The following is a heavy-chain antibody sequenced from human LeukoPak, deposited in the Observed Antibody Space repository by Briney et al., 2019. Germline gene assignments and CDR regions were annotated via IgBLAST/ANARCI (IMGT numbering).Heavy chain of an antibody. CDR2: ISYSGST. CDR1: GXSIGSYY. D-gene: IGHD6-13*01. Sequence: SETLSLTCTVSGXSIGSYYGTWFRQPPGKGLEWIGYISYSGSTNYNPSLKSRVTISVDTSKNQFSLKLSSVTAADTAVYYCARSYSSTWYGDFHHWGQGTLVTVSS. CDR3: ARSYSSTWYGDFHH. V-gene: IGHV4-59*01. J-gene: IGHJ1*01.